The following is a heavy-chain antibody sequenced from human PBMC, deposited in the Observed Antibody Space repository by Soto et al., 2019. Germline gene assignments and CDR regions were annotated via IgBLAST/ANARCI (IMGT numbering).Heavy chain of an antibody. Sequence: SETLSLTCAVYGGSFSGYYWSWIRQPPGKGLEWIGEINHSGSTNYNPSLKSRVTISVDTSKNQFSLKLSSVTAADTAVYYCARTKRVVVPAALYYYYYYMDVWGKGTTVTVSS. CDR2: INHSGST. D-gene: IGHD2-2*01. J-gene: IGHJ6*03. CDR1: GGSFSGYY. V-gene: IGHV4-34*01. CDR3: ARTKRVVVPAALYYYYYYMDV.